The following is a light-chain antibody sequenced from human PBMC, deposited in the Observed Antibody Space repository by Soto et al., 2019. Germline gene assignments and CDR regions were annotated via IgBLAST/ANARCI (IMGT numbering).Light chain of an antibody. J-gene: IGKJ4*01. V-gene: IGKV3-11*01. Sequence: EIVLTQSPATLSLSPGERATLSCRASQSVSSYLAWYQQKPGQAPRLLIYDASNRATAIPARFSGSGSGTDFTLTISSLGPEDFAVYYCQQRTNWPLTFGGGTKVDIK. CDR2: DAS. CDR3: QQRTNWPLT. CDR1: QSVSSY.